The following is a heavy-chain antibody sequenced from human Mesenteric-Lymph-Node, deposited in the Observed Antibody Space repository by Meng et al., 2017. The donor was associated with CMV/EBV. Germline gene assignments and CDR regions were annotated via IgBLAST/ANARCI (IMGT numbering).Heavy chain of an antibody. V-gene: IGHV3-11*01. CDR2: ISTSGNIM. Sequence: LSLTCAASGFIFSDYYMSWLRQAPGKGLEWVSYISTSGNIMYYADSVKGRFTISRDNAENSLYLQMNSLRAEDTAVYYCARGGYQYVDYWGQGTLVTVSS. J-gene: IGHJ4*02. CDR1: GFIFSDYY. CDR3: ARGGYQYVDY. D-gene: IGHD3-16*02.